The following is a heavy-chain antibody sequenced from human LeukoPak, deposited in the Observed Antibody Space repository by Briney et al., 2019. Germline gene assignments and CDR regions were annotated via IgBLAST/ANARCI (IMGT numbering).Heavy chain of an antibody. D-gene: IGHD3-10*01. CDR2: ISWNSDSI. CDR1: GFTFDDYA. Sequence: GGSLRLSCAASGFTFDDYAMHWVRQAPGKGLEWVSGISWNSDSIGYADSVKGRFTISRDNAKNSLYLQMNSLRAEDTALYYCAKDEASGSGRIYYYYMDVWGKGTTVTVSS. V-gene: IGHV3-9*01. J-gene: IGHJ6*03. CDR3: AKDEASGSGRIYYYYMDV.